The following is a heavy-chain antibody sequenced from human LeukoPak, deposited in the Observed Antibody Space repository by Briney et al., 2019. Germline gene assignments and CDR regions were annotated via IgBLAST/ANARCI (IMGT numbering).Heavy chain of an antibody. V-gene: IGHV4-59*01. D-gene: IGHD1-26*01. CDR1: GGSISSYF. CDR2: AHYREST. Sequence: AETLSLTCTVSGGSISSYFWSCTRHPPGGGLEWIAYAHYRESTIYNPPLKSRVTRSLYTSKNQFSLMLNSVTAADTDVYYCARDRRWDLLHAFDIWGQGTMVTVSS. J-gene: IGHJ3*02. CDR3: ARDRRWDLLHAFDI.